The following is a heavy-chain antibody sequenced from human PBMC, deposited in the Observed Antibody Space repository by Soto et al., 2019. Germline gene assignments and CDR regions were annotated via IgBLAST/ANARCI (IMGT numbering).Heavy chain of an antibody. CDR2: ISYDGSNK. CDR1: GFTFSSYG. J-gene: IGHJ2*01. V-gene: IGHV3-30*03. Sequence: GGSLRLSCAASGFTFSSYGMHWVRQAPGKGLEWVAVISYDGSNKYYADSVKGRFTVSRDNSKNTLYLQMNSLRAEDTAVYYCADYDDYPQWYFDLWGRGTLVTVSS. D-gene: IGHD4-17*01. CDR3: ADYDDYPQWYFDL.